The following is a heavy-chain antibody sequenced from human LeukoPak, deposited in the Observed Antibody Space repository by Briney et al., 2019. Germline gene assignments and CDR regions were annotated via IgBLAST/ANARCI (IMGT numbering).Heavy chain of an antibody. CDR1: GFPFNYAW. CDR3: ARDKPKAFDY. V-gene: IGHV3-33*08. Sequence: GGSLRLSCAASGFPFNYAWMHWVRQAPGKGLEWVAGIWYDGSNKYYADSVKGRFTISRDNAKNTLYLQMNSLGAEDTAVYYCARDKPKAFDYWGQGTLVTVSS. J-gene: IGHJ4*02. CDR2: IWYDGSNK.